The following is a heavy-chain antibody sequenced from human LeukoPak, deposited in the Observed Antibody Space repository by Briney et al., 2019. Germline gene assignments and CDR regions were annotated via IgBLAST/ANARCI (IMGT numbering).Heavy chain of an antibody. Sequence: GMSLRLSCAVSGFTFSSHAMNWVRQAPGKGLEWIAGINIRSTGTYYADSVKGWFTISRDDSKNTLYLQMITLSVEDTAVYYCAKLLGTMWPMWGLDVWGQGTTVTVSS. J-gene: IGHJ6*02. CDR1: GFTFSSHA. CDR2: INIRSTGT. D-gene: IGHD2-8*02. CDR3: AKLLGTMWPMWGLDV. V-gene: IGHV3-23*01.